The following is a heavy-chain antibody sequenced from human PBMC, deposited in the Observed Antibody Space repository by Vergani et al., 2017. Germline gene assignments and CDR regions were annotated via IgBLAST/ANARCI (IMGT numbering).Heavy chain of an antibody. CDR3: ARSGGVGTLGHFAL. Sequence: VQLVQSGAEVKKPGASVKVSCKASGFTFTDYYLHWVRVGPGKGLTWMGVINPGDGATIYAAHFQGRVTIAADTSRDTGYMELRTLNPDDTAIYFCARSGGVGTLGHFALWGQGTLVTVSS. D-gene: IGHD3-16*01. J-gene: IGHJ4*02. CDR1: GFTFTDYY. CDR2: INPGDGAT. V-gene: IGHV1-69-2*01.